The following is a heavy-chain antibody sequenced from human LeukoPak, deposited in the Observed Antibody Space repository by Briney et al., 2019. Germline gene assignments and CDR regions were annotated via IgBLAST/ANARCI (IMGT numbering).Heavy chain of an antibody. CDR1: GYTFTSYG. D-gene: IGHD3-3*01. CDR2: ISAYNGNT. Sequence: ASVKVPCKASGYTFTSYGISWVRQAPEQGLERMGWISAYNGNTNYAQKLQGRVTMTTDTSTSTAYMELRILRSDDTAVYYCARDLIRRPYHFWCAFREPWELPRGSILHIGGQGTMVTVTS. J-gene: IGHJ3*02. CDR3: ARDLIRRPYHFWCAFREPWELPRGSILHI. V-gene: IGHV1-18*01.